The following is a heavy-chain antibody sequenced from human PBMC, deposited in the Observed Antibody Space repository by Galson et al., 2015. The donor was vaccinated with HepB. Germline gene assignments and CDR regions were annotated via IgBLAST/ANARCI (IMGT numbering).Heavy chain of an antibody. J-gene: IGHJ4*02. CDR2: IRGSGVTA. D-gene: IGHD3-22*01. V-gene: IGHV3-23*01. CDR3: AKDRRVVMTPFDS. CDR1: GFTFINYG. Sequence: SLRLSCAASGFTFINYGMSWVRQAPGKGLEWVSGIRGSGVTAYYADSVKGRFTVSRDNAKNTLYPQMNSLRAEDTALYYCAKDRRVVMTPFDSWGQGTLVTVSS.